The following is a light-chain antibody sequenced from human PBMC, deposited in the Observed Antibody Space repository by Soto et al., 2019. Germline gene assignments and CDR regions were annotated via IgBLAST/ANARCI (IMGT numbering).Light chain of an antibody. J-gene: IGLJ1*01. CDR2: GVG. CDR1: ATDIDAYNY. CDR3: SSYAHGSIYV. Sequence: QSALTQPASVSGSPGQSITISCTGTATDIDAYNYVSWYLQYPGKAPKLLIYGVGNRPSGVSARFSGSKSGDTASLTISGLQAEDEADYYCSSYAHGSIYVFGTGTKLTVL. V-gene: IGLV2-14*01.